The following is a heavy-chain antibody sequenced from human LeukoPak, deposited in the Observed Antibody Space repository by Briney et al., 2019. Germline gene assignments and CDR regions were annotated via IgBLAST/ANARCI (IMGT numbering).Heavy chain of an antibody. CDR1: GYTFTSYW. J-gene: IGHJ4*02. CDR3: AIKYDSSWYSPFDY. D-gene: IGHD6-13*01. CDR2: IYPGDSDT. Sequence: GESLKISCKGSGYTFTSYWIGWVRQMPGKGLGWMGIIYPGDSDTRYSPSFQGQVTISADKSIGTAYLQWSSLKASDTAMYYCAIKYDSSWYSPFDYWGQGTLVTVSS. V-gene: IGHV5-51*01.